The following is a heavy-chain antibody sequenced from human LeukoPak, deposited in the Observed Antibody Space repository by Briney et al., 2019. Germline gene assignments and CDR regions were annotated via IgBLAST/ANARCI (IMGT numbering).Heavy chain of an antibody. J-gene: IGHJ5*02. CDR2: INPNSGVT. CDR1: GYTFTGYY. CDR3: AREGSSWYVHNWFDP. D-gene: IGHD6-13*01. Sequence: GASVKVSCKASGYTFTGYYMHCVRQAPGHGLEWMGWINPNSGVTNYAQKFQGRVTMTRDTSISTAYMELSRLRSDDTAVYYCAREGSSWYVHNWFDPWGQGTLVTVSS. V-gene: IGHV1-2*02.